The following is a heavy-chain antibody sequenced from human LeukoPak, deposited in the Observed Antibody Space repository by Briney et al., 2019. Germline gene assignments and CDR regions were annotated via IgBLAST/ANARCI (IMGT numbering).Heavy chain of an antibody. CDR1: GFTFSSYG. CDR3: AKGVWYSEN. D-gene: IGHD1-1*01. CDR2: ISNDGSNK. J-gene: IGHJ4*02. V-gene: IGHV3-30*18. Sequence: GRSLRLSCAASGFTFSSYGMHWVRQAPGKGLEWVAVISNDGSNKYHADSAKGRVTISRDNSKNTLYLQMNSLRAEDTAVYYCAKGVWYSENWGQGALVTVSS.